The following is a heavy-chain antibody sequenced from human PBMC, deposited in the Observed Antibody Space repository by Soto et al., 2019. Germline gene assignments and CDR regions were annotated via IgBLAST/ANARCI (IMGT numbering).Heavy chain of an antibody. Sequence: SETLSLTCTVSGGSISSYYWSWIRQPPGKGLEWIGYIYYSGSTNYNPSLKSRVTISVDTSKNQFSLKLSSVTAADTAVYYCARRIAARGNYCYYYMDVWGKGTTVTVSS. V-gene: IGHV4-59*01. CDR2: IYYSGST. D-gene: IGHD6-6*01. J-gene: IGHJ6*03. CDR1: GGSISSYY. CDR3: ARRIAARGNYCYYYMDV.